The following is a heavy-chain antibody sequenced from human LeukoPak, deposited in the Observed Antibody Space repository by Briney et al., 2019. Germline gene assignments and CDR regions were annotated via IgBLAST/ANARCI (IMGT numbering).Heavy chain of an antibody. CDR2: IHSGGST. CDR1: GFTVSSNY. D-gene: IGHD3-10*01. Sequence: PGGSLRLSCAASGFTVSSNYMSWVRQAPGKGLEWVSIIHSGGSTYYADSVKGRFTISRDNSKNTLYLQMNSLRAEDTAVYYCASGSGSYRTPYYYMDVWGKGTTVTVSS. V-gene: IGHV3-53*01. CDR3: ASGSGSYRTPYYYMDV. J-gene: IGHJ6*03.